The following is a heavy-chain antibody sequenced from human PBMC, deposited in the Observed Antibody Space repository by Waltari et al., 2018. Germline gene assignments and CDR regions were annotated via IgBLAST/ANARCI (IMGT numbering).Heavy chain of an antibody. CDR2: FEPEDGET. CDR3: ATSLGRTLRTLDAFDI. V-gene: IGHV1-24*01. CDR1: GYTLTELS. Sequence: QVQLVQSGAEVKKPGASVKVSCKVSGYTLTELSMHWVRQAPGKGLEWMGGFEPEDGETIYAQKFQGRVTMTEDTSTDTAYMELSSLRSEDTAVYYCATSLGRTLRTLDAFDIWGQGTMVTVSS. J-gene: IGHJ3*02. D-gene: IGHD5-12*01.